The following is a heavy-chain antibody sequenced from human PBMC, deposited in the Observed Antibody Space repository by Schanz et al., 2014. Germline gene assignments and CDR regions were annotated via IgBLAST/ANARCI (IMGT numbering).Heavy chain of an antibody. CDR1: GYTFISYG. CDR3: ARDRLECGAECYSVEVFEI. Sequence: QVQLVQSGAEVKKPGASVKVSCKASGYTFISYGIKWVRQAPGQGLEWMGWIIPSLGLAKYEQKFQDKVTITADTSTTTAYMELSGLRSEDTAVYYCARDRLECGAECYSVEVFEIWGQGTLVIVAS. J-gene: IGHJ4*02. D-gene: IGHD2-21*01. V-gene: IGHV1-69*10. CDR2: IIPSLGLA.